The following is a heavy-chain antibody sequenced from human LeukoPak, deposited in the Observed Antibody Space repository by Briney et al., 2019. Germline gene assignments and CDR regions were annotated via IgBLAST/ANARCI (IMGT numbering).Heavy chain of an antibody. D-gene: IGHD2-15*01. CDR1: GGTFSSYA. J-gene: IGHJ4*02. CDR3: ARGGDVAATSEFDY. V-gene: IGHV1-69*05. Sequence: ASVKVSCKASGGTFSSYAISWVRQAPGQGLEWMGGIIPIFGTANYAQKFQGRVTITRNTSISTAYMELSSLRSEDTAVYYCARGGDVAATSEFDYWGQGTLVTVSS. CDR2: IIPIFGTA.